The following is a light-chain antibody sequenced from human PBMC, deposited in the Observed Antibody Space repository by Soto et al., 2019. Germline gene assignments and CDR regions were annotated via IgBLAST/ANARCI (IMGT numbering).Light chain of an antibody. Sequence: EIVMTQSPATLSVSPGERATLSCRASQSLSNKLAWYQQKPGQAPRPLIYGASTRATGIPARFSGIGSGTEFNITISSLQSEDFAVYYCQEYIHWYPIPFGGGT. V-gene: IGKV3-15*01. J-gene: IGKJ4*01. CDR3: QEYIHWYPIP. CDR2: GAS. CDR1: QSLSNK.